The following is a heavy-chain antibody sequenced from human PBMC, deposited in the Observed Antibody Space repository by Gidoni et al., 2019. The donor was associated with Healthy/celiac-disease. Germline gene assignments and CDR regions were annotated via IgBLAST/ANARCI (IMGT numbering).Heavy chain of an antibody. J-gene: IGHJ4*02. CDR1: GGPCSGYY. CDR3: ARVGSGYSSGWLNMFDY. D-gene: IGHD6-19*01. Sequence: LSLTCAVYGGPCSGYYWSWIRQPPGKGLEWIGEINHSGSTNYNPSLKSRVTISVDTSKNQFSLKLSSVTAADTAVYYCARVGSGYSSGWLNMFDYWGQGTLVTVSS. V-gene: IGHV4-34*01. CDR2: INHSGST.